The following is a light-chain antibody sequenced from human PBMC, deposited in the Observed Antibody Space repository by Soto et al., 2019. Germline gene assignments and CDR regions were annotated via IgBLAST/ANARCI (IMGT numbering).Light chain of an antibody. CDR1: SSYVGRYKY. CDR2: EVN. CDR3: SSFAGSSKLV. J-gene: IGLJ3*02. Sequence: QSVLTQPPSASGSPGQSVTISCTGTSSYVGRYKYVSWYQQYPGKAPKVMIYEVNKRPSGVPDRFSGSKSGNTASLTVSGLQTEDEAHYYCSSFAGSSKLVFGGGTKLTVL. V-gene: IGLV2-8*01.